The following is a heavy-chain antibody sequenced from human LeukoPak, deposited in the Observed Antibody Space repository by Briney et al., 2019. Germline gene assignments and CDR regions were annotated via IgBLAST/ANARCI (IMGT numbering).Heavy chain of an antibody. D-gene: IGHD2-2*01. CDR2: IYYSGST. Sequence: SETLSLTCTVSGGSVSSGSYYWSWIRQPPGKGLEWIGYIYYSGSTNYNPSLKSRVTISVDTSKNQSSLKLSSVTAADTAVYYCAREPYCSSTSCSYYYYYGMDVWGQGTTVTVSS. J-gene: IGHJ6*02. V-gene: IGHV4-61*01. CDR1: GGSVSSGSYY. CDR3: AREPYCSSTSCSYYYYYGMDV.